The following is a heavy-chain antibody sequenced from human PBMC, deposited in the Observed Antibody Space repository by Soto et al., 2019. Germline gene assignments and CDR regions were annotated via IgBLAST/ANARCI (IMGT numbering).Heavy chain of an antibody. CDR1: GSTVRELS. V-gene: IGHV1-24*01. D-gene: IGHD2-2*01. Sequence: VEASGTVSGSTVRELSMESVRQDPGKGLWWMGVFYPKDGEPTYAQKFQGTVTMTEDTSKNTAYIELTSLRSDNTALYHGAIETANCLNCFDPWRQGTLGTFAS. J-gene: IGHJ5*02. CDR2: FYPKDGEP. CDR3: AIETANCLNCFDP.